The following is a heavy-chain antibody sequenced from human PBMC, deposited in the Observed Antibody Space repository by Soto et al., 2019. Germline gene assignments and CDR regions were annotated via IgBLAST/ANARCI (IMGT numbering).Heavy chain of an antibody. J-gene: IGHJ6*02. CDR1: GGSISSYY. D-gene: IGHD3-16*01. CDR3: ARRGPFYYYGMDV. Sequence: QVQLQESGPGLVKPSETLSLTCTVSGGSISSYYWSWIRQPPGKGLEWIGYIYYSGNTNYNPSLKSRVTISVDTSKNQFSLKLSSVTAADTAVYYCARRGPFYYYGMDVWGQGTTVTVSS. V-gene: IGHV4-59*01. CDR2: IYYSGNT.